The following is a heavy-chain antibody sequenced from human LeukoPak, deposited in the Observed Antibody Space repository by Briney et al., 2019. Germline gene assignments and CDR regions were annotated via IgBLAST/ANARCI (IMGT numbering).Heavy chain of an antibody. CDR1: GYSFTSYW. CDR3: ATFYDSSGYYPLGAFDI. J-gene: IGHJ3*02. V-gene: IGHV5-51*01. CDR2: IYPGDSDT. Sequence: GESLKISCKVSGYSFTSYWIGWVRQMPGKGLEWMGIIYPGDSDTRYSPSFQGQVTISVDKSISTAYLKWSSLKASDTAMYYCATFYDSSGYYPLGAFDIWGQGTMVTVSS. D-gene: IGHD3-22*01.